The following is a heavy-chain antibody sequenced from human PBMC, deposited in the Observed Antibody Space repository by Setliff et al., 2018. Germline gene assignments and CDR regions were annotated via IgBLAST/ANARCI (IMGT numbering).Heavy chain of an antibody. D-gene: IGHD2-8*02. CDR1: GYSFTMYG. J-gene: IGHJ4*02. Sequence: ASVKVSCKASGYSFTMYGITWVRQAPGQGLEWMGWISVYSGNTNYAQKLQGRVTMTTDTSTSTAYMELRSLTPDDTAVYYCSRLVRYCTARTCHTASGAEIWGQGTLVTVSS. CDR2: ISVYSGNT. CDR3: SRLVRYCTARTCHTASGAEI. V-gene: IGHV1-18*01.